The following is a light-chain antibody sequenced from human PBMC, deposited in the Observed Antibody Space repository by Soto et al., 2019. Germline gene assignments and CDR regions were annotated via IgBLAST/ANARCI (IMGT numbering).Light chain of an antibody. Sequence: DIVLTQSPDTLSVSPGERVTLSCRASQIVDNNALAWYQQKAGQAPRLLIYGASSRPGGIPDKFRGSGSGTDFSFTITRLEPEDFAVYYCQQYGRSPYTFAQGTKLEI. J-gene: IGKJ2*01. V-gene: IGKV3-20*01. CDR1: QIVDNNA. CDR3: QQYGRSPYT. CDR2: GAS.